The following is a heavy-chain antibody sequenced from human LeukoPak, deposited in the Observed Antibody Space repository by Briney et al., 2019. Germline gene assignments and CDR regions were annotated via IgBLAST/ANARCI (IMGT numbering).Heavy chain of an antibody. V-gene: IGHV5-51*01. J-gene: IGHJ5*02. CDR2: IYPGDSDT. CDR1: GYSFTSYW. D-gene: IGHD2-2*01. Sequence: GESLKISCKGSGYSFTSYWIGWVRPMPGKGLEWMGIIYPGDSDTRYSPSFQGQVTISADKSISTAYLQWSRLKASDTAMYYCARLAPDCSSTSCYQGWFDPWGQGTLVTVSS. CDR3: ARLAPDCSSTSCYQGWFDP.